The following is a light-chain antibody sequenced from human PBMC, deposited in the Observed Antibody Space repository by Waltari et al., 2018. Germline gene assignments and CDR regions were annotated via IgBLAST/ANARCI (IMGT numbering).Light chain of an antibody. V-gene: IGLV2-11*01. CDR2: DVN. Sequence: QSALTQPRSVSGSPGQSVTISCTGTNSDVGGYNYVSWYQHHPGKAPKVIIYDVNKRPSGVPDRFSGSKSGNTASLTISGLQAEDEADYYCCSYAATFTYVFGTGTEVTVL. CDR3: CSYAATFTYV. J-gene: IGLJ1*01. CDR1: NSDVGGYNY.